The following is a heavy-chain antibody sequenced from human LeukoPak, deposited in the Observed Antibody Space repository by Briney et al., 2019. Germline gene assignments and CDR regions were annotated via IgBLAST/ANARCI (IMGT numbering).Heavy chain of an antibody. Sequence: GASVKVSCKASGYTFTGYYMHWVRQAPGQGLEWMGWINPNSGGTNYAQKFQGRVTMNRDTSISTAYMELSRLRSDDTAVYYCARAGVSAAGFVHWFDPWGQGTLVTVSS. J-gene: IGHJ5*02. CDR2: INPNSGGT. CDR1: GYTFTGYY. CDR3: ARAGVSAAGFVHWFDP. V-gene: IGHV1-2*02. D-gene: IGHD6-13*01.